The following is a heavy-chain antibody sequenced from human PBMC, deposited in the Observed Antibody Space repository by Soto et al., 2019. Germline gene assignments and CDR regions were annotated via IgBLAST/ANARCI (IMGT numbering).Heavy chain of an antibody. CDR2: ITGSGDKT. V-gene: IGHV3-23*01. CDR3: ARDCSSSSCSVWRY. D-gene: IGHD2-2*01. J-gene: IGHJ4*02. Sequence: GGSPRLACVASGFSLKNYAITWVRPAPGKGLEWVSGITGSGDKTYYADSVKGRFIISRDNSENTLYLQMNSLRAEDTALYYCARDCSSSSCSVWRYWGQGTQVTVSS. CDR1: GFSLKNYA.